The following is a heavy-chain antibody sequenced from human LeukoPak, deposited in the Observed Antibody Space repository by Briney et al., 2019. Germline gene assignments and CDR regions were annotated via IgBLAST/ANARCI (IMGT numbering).Heavy chain of an antibody. CDR3: ASASGAVEMATISAYYYYMDV. J-gene: IGHJ6*03. V-gene: IGHV1-69*05. D-gene: IGHD5-24*01. Sequence: SVKVPCKASGGTFSSYAISWVRQAPGQGLEWMGGIIPIFGTANYAQKFQGRVTITTDESTSTAYMELSSLRSEDTAVYYCASASGAVEMATISAYYYYMDVWGKGITVTVSS. CDR2: IIPIFGTA. CDR1: GGTFSSYA.